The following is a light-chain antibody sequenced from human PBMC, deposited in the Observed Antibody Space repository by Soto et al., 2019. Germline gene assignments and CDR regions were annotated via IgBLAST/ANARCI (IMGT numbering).Light chain of an antibody. CDR2: GAS. V-gene: IGKV1-33*01. CDR3: QHYDNLPPFT. Sequence: DIQMTQSPSSPSASVGARVSITCQASQDIRTSLSWFQQKPGRAPKLLIYGASNLETGVPSRFRGSGSGTDFTFTISSLHPEDVATYYCQHYDNLPPFTFGPGTKVDIK. J-gene: IGKJ3*01. CDR1: QDIRTS.